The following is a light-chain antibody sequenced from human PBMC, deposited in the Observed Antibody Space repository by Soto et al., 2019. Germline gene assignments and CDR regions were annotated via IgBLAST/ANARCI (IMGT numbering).Light chain of an antibody. Sequence: QSVLTQSPSASGTPGQRVTVSCSGSSSNIGTNYVYWYQQLPGTAPKVLIYSTDKRPSGVPDRFSGSKSGTSASLAISGLRSEDEADYYCSSYTTTNTYVFGTGTKVTVL. J-gene: IGLJ1*01. V-gene: IGLV1-47*01. CDR1: SSNIGTNY. CDR2: STD. CDR3: SSYTTTNTYV.